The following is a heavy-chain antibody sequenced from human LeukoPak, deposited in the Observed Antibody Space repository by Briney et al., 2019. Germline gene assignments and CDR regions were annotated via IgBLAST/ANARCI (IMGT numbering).Heavy chain of an antibody. CDR3: ARVPYYYDQDFDY. V-gene: IGHV3-21*01. CDR2: ISSSSSYI. Sequence: GGSLRLSCAASGFTLSSYSMNWVRQAPGKGLEWVSSISSSSSYIYYADSVKGRFTISRDNAKNSLYLQMNSLRAEDTAVYYCARVPYYYDQDFDYWGQGTLVTVSS. J-gene: IGHJ4*02. CDR1: GFTLSSYS. D-gene: IGHD3-22*01.